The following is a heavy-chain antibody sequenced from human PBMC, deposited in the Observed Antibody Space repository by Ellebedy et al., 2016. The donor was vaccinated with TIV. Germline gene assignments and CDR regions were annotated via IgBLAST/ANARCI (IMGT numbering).Heavy chain of an antibody. CDR1: GFTFSSYA. CDR2: LSGSGGST. CDR3: AKGYGYGDYRMDV. J-gene: IGHJ6*02. V-gene: IGHV3-23*01. Sequence: GESLKISCAASGFTFSSYAMSWVRPAPGKGLEWVSALSGSGGSTYYADSVKGRFTISRDNSKNTLYLQMNSLRAEDTAVYYCAKGYGYGDYRMDVWGQGTTVTVSS. D-gene: IGHD4-17*01.